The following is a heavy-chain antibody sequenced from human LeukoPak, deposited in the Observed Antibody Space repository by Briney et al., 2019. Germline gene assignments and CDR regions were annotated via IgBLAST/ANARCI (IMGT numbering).Heavy chain of an antibody. D-gene: IGHD6-13*01. J-gene: IGHJ6*03. V-gene: IGHV3-7*01. CDR1: GFTFSSYW. Sequence: GGSLSLSCAASGFTFSSYWMSCVRQAPGKGLEWVANIKQDGSEKYYVDSVKGRFTISRDNAKNSLYLQMNSLRAEDTAVYYCASPSSPRYYYYYMDVWGKGTTVTVSS. CDR3: ASPSSPRYYYYYMDV. CDR2: IKQDGSEK.